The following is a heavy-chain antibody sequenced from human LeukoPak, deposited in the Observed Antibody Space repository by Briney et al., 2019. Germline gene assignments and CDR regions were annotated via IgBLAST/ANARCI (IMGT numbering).Heavy chain of an antibody. CDR3: ATLTFGEVIASSGFDY. V-gene: IGHV3-23*01. D-gene: IGHD3-16*02. Sequence: GGSLRLSCAASGFTFSSYAMSWVRQAPGKGLEWVSAISGSGGSTYYADSVKGRFTVSRDNSKNTLYLQMNSLRAEDTAVYYCATLTFGEVIASSGFDYWGQGTLVTVSS. CDR2: ISGSGGST. J-gene: IGHJ4*02. CDR1: GFTFSSYA.